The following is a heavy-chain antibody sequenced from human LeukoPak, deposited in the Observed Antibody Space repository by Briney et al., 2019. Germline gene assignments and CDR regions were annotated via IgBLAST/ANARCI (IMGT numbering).Heavy chain of an antibody. Sequence: SETLSLTCTVSGGSISSYYWSWIRQPAGKGLEWIGRIYTSGSTNYNPSLKSRVTMSVDTSKNRFSLKLSSVTAADTAVYYCARGSYYYDSSGYYYYWGQGTLVTVSS. CDR2: IYTSGST. J-gene: IGHJ4*02. CDR3: ARGSYYYDSSGYYYY. D-gene: IGHD3-22*01. CDR1: GGSISSYY. V-gene: IGHV4-4*07.